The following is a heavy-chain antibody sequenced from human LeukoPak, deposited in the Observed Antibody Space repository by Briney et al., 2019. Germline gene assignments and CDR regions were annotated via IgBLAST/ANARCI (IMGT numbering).Heavy chain of an antibody. Sequence: GGSLRLSCAASGFTFSSYWMSWVRQAPGKGLEWVASINEDGSEIHYVDSVKGRFTISRDNAKDSLYLQMNSLTAEDTAMYYCVRAYHPGGWFDPWGQGTLVTVSS. CDR2: INEDGSEI. CDR3: VRAYHPGGWFDP. J-gene: IGHJ5*02. D-gene: IGHD2-21*01. V-gene: IGHV3-7*04. CDR1: GFTFSSYW.